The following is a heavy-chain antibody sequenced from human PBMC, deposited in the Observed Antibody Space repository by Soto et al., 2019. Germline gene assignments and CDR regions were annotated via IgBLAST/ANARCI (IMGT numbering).Heavy chain of an antibody. J-gene: IGHJ4*02. CDR2: ISYDGSNK. CDR3: ARGNSPRTTVTTVDY. V-gene: IGHV3-30-3*01. D-gene: IGHD4-17*01. Sequence: SPSLSFAASRFTFSSFAMHWVRQAPGKGLEWVAVISYDGSNKYYADSVKGRFTISRDNSKNTLYLQMNSLRAEDTAVYYCARGNSPRTTVTTVDYWGQGTLVTVFS. CDR1: RFTFSSFA.